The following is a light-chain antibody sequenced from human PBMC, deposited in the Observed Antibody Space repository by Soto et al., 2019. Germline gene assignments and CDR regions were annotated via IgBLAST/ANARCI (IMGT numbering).Light chain of an antibody. CDR3: QQYCQQDGSSPPSWT. CDR1: QTVSSSY. CDR2: GAS. Sequence: ETVLTQSPGTLSLSPGERATLSCRASQTVSSSYLAWYQQKPGQAPRLLIYGASSRATGIPDRFSGSGSGTDFTLTISRLETEDFAVYYWQQYCQQDGSSPPSWTFGQGTRVEIK. V-gene: IGKV3-20*01. J-gene: IGKJ1*01.